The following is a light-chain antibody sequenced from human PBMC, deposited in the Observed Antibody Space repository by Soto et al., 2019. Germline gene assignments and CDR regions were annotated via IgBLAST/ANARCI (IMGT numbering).Light chain of an antibody. CDR3: QQYDYLIT. V-gene: IGKV3-20*01. CDR2: DTF. J-gene: IGKJ5*01. Sequence: EIVLTHSPGTLSLSPGERATLSCRASQSLNSNYLAWHQQKPGQAPRLLIYDTFSRATGIPDRFSGSGSGTDFTLTISRLEPEDFAVYFCQQYDYLITFGQGTRLEIK. CDR1: QSLNSNY.